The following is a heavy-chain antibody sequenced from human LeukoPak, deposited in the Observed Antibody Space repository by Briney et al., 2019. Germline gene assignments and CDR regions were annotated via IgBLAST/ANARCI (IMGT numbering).Heavy chain of an antibody. J-gene: IGHJ4*02. CDR1: GGSISSYY. V-gene: IGHV4-59*08. CDR2: IYYSVST. CDR3: ARHGQERAMVNPLYYFDY. Sequence: SETLSLTCTVSGGSISSYYWSWIRQPPGKGLEWIGYIYYSVSTNYNPSLKSRVTISVDTSKNQFSLKLTSVTAADAAVYYCARHGQERAMVNPLYYFDYWGQGTLVTVSS. D-gene: IGHD5-18*01.